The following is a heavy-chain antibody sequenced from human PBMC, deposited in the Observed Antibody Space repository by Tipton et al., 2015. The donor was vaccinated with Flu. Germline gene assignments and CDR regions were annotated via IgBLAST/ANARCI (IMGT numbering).Heavy chain of an antibody. CDR3: ARSGSYHHYYFDL. J-gene: IGHJ2*01. CDR2: NYPSGNT. CDR1: GGSLSSYF. V-gene: IGHV4-4*07. D-gene: IGHD1-26*01. Sequence: TLSLTCTVSGGSLSSYFWSWIRQPAGKGLEWIGRNYPSGNTNYNPPLQSRVTMSVDTSRNQFSLSLTSVTAADAAIYYCARSGSYHHYYFDLWGRGTLVSVSS.